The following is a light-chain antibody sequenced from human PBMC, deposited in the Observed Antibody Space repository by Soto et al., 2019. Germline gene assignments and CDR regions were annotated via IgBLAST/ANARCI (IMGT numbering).Light chain of an antibody. CDR2: GAS. Sequence: EIVMTQSPATLSVSPGERATLSCRASQSVFSSLAWYQQKPGQAPRLLIYGASTRATAIPDRFSGSGSGTDFTLTISSLEPEDFAVYYCQQRSNWPPSFGQGTRLEIK. V-gene: IGKV3-11*01. J-gene: IGKJ5*01. CDR3: QQRSNWPPS. CDR1: QSVFSS.